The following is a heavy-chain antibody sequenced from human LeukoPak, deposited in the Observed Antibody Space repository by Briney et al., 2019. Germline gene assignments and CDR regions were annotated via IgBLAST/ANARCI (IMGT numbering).Heavy chain of an antibody. D-gene: IGHD3-10*01. CDR3: ASVYGSGSYYRS. CDR2: ISISSSYI. CDR1: GFTCSSYS. V-gene: IGHV3-21*01. J-gene: IGHJ4*02. Sequence: GGSLRLSCAASGFTCSSYSMNWLRQAPGKGLEWISSISISSSYIYYAYSVKGRFTISRDNAKNSLYLQMNSLRAEDTAVYYCASVYGSGSYYRSWGQGTLVTVSS.